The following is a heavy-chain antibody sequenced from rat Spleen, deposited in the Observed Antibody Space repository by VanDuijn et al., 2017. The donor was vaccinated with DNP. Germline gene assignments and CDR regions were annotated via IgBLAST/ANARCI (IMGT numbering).Heavy chain of an antibody. D-gene: IGHD1-11*01. CDR1: GFNFNDNW. Sequence: EVKLVESGGGLVQPGRSLKLSCAASGFNFNDNWMGWVRQAPGKGLEWIGEINKESGTIIYSPSLKDKFTISRDNAKNTLFLQMRELGSEDTAIYYCTKGPNYGGDSDYFDYWGQGVMVTVSS. CDR3: TKGPNYGGDSDYFDY. J-gene: IGHJ2*01. CDR2: INKESGTI. V-gene: IGHV4-2*01.